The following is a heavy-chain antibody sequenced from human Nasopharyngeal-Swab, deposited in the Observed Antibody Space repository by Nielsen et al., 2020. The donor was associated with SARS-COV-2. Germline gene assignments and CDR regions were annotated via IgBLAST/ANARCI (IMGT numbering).Heavy chain of an antibody. D-gene: IGHD3-22*01. V-gene: IGHV3-33*01. CDR2: IWYDGSNK. CDR3: ARGTYYYDSPVLINWFDP. CDR1: GFTFSSYG. Sequence: GESLQLSCAASGFTFSSYGMHWVRQAPGKGLEWVAVIWYDGSNKYYADSVKGRFTISRDNSKNTLYLQMNSLRAEDTAVYYCARGTYYYDSPVLINWFDPWGQGTLVTVSS. J-gene: IGHJ5*02.